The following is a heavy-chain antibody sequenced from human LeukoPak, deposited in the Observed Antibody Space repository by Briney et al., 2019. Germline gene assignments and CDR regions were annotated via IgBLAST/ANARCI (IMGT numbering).Heavy chain of an antibody. CDR1: GYTFTSYG. D-gene: IGHD3-9*01. CDR2: ISAYNGNT. Sequence: ASVKVSCKASGYTFTSYGISWVRQAPGQGLEWMGWISAYNGNTNYAQKLQGRVTMTTDTSTSTAYMELRSLRSDDTAVYYCARLGIDYDILTGYIPDAFDIWGQGTMVTVSS. CDR3: ARLGIDYDILTGYIPDAFDI. V-gene: IGHV1-18*01. J-gene: IGHJ3*02.